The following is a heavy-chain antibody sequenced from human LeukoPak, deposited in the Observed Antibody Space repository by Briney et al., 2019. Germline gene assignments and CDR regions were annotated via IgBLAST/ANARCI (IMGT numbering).Heavy chain of an antibody. CDR3: ARDFHLQLWTQPLGY. V-gene: IGHV3-33*01. J-gene: IGHJ4*02. D-gene: IGHD5-18*01. Sequence: PGGSLRLSCAASGFTFSSYGMHWVRQAPGKGLEWVAVIWYDGSNKYYADSVKGRFTISRDNSKNTLYLQMNSLRAEDTAVYYCARDFHLQLWTQPLGYWGQGTLVTVSS. CDR2: IWYDGSNK. CDR1: GFTFSSYG.